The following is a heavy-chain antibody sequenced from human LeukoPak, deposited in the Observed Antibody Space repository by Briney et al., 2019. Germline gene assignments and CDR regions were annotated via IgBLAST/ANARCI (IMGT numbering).Heavy chain of an antibody. Sequence: PSETLSLTCTVSGGSISSGSYYWSWIRQPAGKGLEWIGRIYTSGSTNYNPSLKSRVTISVDTSKNQFSLKLSSVTAADTAVYYCARLGSVRAIDYWGQGTLVTVSS. V-gene: IGHV4-61*02. CDR1: GGSISSGSYY. CDR3: ARLGSVRAIDY. J-gene: IGHJ4*02. D-gene: IGHD2-15*01. CDR2: IYTSGST.